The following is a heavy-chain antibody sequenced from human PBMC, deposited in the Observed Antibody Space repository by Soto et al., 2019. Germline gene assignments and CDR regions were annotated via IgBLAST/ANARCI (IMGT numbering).Heavy chain of an antibody. D-gene: IGHD3-22*01. Sequence: GASVKVSCKASGYTFTSYGISWVRQAPGQGLEWRGWTSAYNGNTNHAQKLQGRVTMTTDTSTSTAYMEMRSLRSDATAVYYCARDKDDSSGYRAWFDPWGQGTLVTVSS. V-gene: IGHV1-18*01. CDR3: ARDKDDSSGYRAWFDP. CDR2: TSAYNGNT. CDR1: GYTFTSYG. J-gene: IGHJ5*02.